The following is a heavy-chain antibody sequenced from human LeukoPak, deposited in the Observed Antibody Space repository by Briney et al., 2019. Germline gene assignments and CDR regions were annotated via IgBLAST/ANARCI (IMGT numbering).Heavy chain of an antibody. D-gene: IGHD3-10*01. CDR3: AKDLLLWFGELSEQVDY. V-gene: IGHV3-30*04. CDR1: GFTFSSYA. CDR2: ISYDGSNK. J-gene: IGHJ4*02. Sequence: GGSLRLSCAASGFTFSSYAMHWVRQAPGKGLEWVAVISYDGSNKYYADSVKGRFTISRDNSKNTLYLQMNSLRAEDTAVYYCAKDLLLWFGELSEQVDYWGQGTLVTVSS.